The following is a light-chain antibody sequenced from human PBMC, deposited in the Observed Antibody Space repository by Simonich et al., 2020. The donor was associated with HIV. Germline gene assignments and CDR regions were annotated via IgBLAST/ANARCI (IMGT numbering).Light chain of an antibody. CDR3: QQYGSSPYT. CDR2: AAS. J-gene: IGKJ2*01. Sequence: EIVLTQSPGALSLSPGERATLSCRVSQTISSRFLAWFQQKPGQAPRLLIYAASSRATGIPDRFSGSGSGTDFTLTISRLEPEDFAVYYCQQYGSSPYTFGQGTKLEIK. V-gene: IGKV3-20*01. CDR1: QTISSRF.